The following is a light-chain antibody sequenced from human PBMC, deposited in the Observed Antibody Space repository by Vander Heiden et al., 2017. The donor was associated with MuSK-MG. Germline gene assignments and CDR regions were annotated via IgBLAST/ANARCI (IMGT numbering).Light chain of an antibody. V-gene: IGKV1-5*03. CDR2: KAS. Sequence: DIQMTQSPSTLSASVGDRVTITCRASQSIGSWLAWYQQKPGKAPKLLIYKASNLQSGVPARITGSGSGTEFTLTISSLEPDDFATYCCRREHDYPWSFGQGTRVEIK. CDR3: RREHDYPWS. CDR1: QSIGSW. J-gene: IGKJ1*01.